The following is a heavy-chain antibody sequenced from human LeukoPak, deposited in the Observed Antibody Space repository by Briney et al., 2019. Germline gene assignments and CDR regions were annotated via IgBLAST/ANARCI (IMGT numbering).Heavy chain of an antibody. CDR2: ISGSGGST. V-gene: IGHV3-23*01. Sequence: PGGSLRLSCAASGFTFSSYGMSWVRQAPGKGLEWVSAISGSGGSTYYADSVKGRSTISRDNSKNTLYLQMGSLRAEDMAVYYCAREHSDSGSYCLGYWGQGTLVTVSS. J-gene: IGHJ4*02. D-gene: IGHD1-26*01. CDR1: GFTFSSYG. CDR3: AREHSDSGSYCLGY.